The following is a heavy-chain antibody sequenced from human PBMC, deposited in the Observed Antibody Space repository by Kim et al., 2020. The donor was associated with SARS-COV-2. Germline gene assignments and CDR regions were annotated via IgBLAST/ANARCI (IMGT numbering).Heavy chain of an antibody. V-gene: IGHV4-31*02. CDR3: ARASGGSYYLRPSYYFDY. D-gene: IGHD1-26*01. Sequence: KSRVTISVDTSKNQFSLKLSSVTAADTAVYYCARASGGSYYLRPSYYFDYWGQGTLVTVSS. J-gene: IGHJ4*02.